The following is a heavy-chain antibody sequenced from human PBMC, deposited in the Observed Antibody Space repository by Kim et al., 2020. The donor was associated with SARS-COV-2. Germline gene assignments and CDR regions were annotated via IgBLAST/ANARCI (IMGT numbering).Heavy chain of an antibody. D-gene: IGHD6-13*01. V-gene: IGHV4-39*01. Sequence: YNPSLKSRVTISVDTSKNQFSLKLSSVTAADTAVYYCARRTLTAAGVFDYWGQGTLVTVSS. J-gene: IGHJ4*02. CDR3: ARRTLTAAGVFDY.